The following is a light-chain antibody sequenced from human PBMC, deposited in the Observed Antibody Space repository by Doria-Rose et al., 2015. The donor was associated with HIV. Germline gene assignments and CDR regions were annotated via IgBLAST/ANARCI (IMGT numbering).Light chain of an antibody. Sequence: TQSPGALSLSPGERATLSCRASQRVKSSYLAWYQQKPGQAPRLLIYDASTRATGIPDRCSGSGSGTDFTLTISILEPEDVAVYYCQQYGTSRGTFGQGTRLEIK. J-gene: IGKJ5*01. CDR2: DAS. V-gene: IGKV3-20*01. CDR1: QRVKSSY. CDR3: QQYGTSRGT.